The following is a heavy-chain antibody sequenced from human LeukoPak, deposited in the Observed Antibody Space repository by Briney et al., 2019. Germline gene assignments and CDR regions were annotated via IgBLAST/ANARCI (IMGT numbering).Heavy chain of an antibody. CDR3: ASAQF. J-gene: IGHJ3*01. CDR1: GFTFSSYA. V-gene: IGHV3-30*02. CDR2: IRYDRNDK. Sequence: GGSLRLSCAASGFTFSSYAMNWVRQAPGKGLEWVAFIRYDRNDKYYADSVKGRFTISRDNSKNTLHLQMNSLRAEDTAVYYCASAQFWGPGTMVTVSS.